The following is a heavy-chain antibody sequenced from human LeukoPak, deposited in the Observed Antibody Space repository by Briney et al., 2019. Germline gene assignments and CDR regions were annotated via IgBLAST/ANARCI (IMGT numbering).Heavy chain of an antibody. D-gene: IGHD1-26*01. V-gene: IGHV4-59*01. CDR1: GGSISSYY. CDR3: ARDRLVRATDFGWFDP. Sequence: PSETLSLTCTVSGGSISSYYWSWIRQPPGKGLEWIGYIYYSGSTNYNPSLKSRVTISVDTSKNQFSLKLSSVTAAGTAVYYCARDRLVRATDFGWFDPWGQGTLVTVSS. CDR2: IYYSGST. J-gene: IGHJ5*02.